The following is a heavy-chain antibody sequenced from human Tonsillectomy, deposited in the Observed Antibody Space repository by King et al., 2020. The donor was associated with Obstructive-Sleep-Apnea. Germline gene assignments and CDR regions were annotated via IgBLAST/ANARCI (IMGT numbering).Heavy chain of an antibody. D-gene: IGHD3-10*01. CDR2: IRSDGSYD. V-gene: IGHV3-30*02. CDR1: GFTFSSFG. Sequence: VQLVESGGGVVQPGGSLRLSWAASGFTFSSFGMHWVRQTPGKGLEWVAFIRSDGSYDYCADSVKGRFTISRENSKNMLYLQMNSLRVEDTAVYYCAKDGIPYYYGNGYDFEYWGQGTLVTVSS. CDR3: AKDGIPYYYGNGYDFEY. J-gene: IGHJ4*02.